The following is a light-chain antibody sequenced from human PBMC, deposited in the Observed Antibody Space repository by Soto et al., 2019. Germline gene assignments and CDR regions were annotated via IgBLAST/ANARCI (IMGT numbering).Light chain of an antibody. CDR2: AND. CDR3: AAWDDSLNGPV. CDR1: SSNIGSNA. V-gene: IGLV1-44*01. Sequence: QAVVTQPPSASAAPGQRVTISCSGSSSNIGSNAVNWYQHFPGTAPKLLLFANDRRPSGVPDRVSGSTSGTSASLAISGLQSGDEADYYCAAWDDSLNGPVFGGGTKLTVL. J-gene: IGLJ2*01.